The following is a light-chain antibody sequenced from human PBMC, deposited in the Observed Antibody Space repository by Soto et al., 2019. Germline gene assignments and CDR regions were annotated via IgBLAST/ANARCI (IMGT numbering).Light chain of an antibody. CDR2: DVT. V-gene: IGLV2-14*03. CDR1: SSDVGGYNY. J-gene: IGLJ2*01. CDR3: SSYTISSGTLVL. Sequence: QSVLTQPASVSGSPGQSITISCTGTSSDVGGYNYVSWYQQHPGKAPKLMIYDVTNRPSGVSNRFSGSKSGNTASLSISGLQGEDEADYYCSSYTISSGTLVLFGGGTKLTVL.